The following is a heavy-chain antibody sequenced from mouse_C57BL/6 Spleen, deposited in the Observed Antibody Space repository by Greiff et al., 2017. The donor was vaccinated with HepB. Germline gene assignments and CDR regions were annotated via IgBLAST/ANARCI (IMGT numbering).Heavy chain of an antibody. J-gene: IGHJ4*01. CDR2: INPNNGGT. CDR3: ARFTTVVPYDAMDY. D-gene: IGHD1-1*01. V-gene: IGHV1-22*01. CDR1: GYTFTDYN. Sequence: EVKLQQSGPELVKPGASVKMSCKASGYTFTDYNMHWVKQSHGKSLEWIGYINPNNGGTSYNQKFKGKATLTVNKSSSTAYMELRSLTSEDSAVYYCARFTTVVPYDAMDYWGQGTSVTVSS.